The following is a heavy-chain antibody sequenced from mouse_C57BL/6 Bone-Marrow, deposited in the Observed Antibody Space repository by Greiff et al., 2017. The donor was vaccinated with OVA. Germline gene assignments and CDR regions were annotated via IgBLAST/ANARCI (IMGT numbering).Heavy chain of an antibody. Sequence: EVKLQESGPGLVKPSQSLSLTCSVTGYSFTSGYYWNWIRQFPGNKLEWMGYISYDGSNNYNPSLKNRITITRDTSKNQFFLKLNSVTTEDTATYYCAKIITTVVNYCAMDYWGQGTSVTVSS. V-gene: IGHV3-6*01. J-gene: IGHJ4*01. CDR3: AKIITTVVNYCAMDY. D-gene: IGHD1-1*01. CDR1: GYSFTSGYY. CDR2: ISYDGSN.